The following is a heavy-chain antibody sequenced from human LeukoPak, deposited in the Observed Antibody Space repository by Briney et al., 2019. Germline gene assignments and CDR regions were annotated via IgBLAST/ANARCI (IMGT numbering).Heavy chain of an antibody. Sequence: ASVKVSCKASGYTFTSYYMHWVRQAPGQGLEWMGWISAYNGNTNYAQKLQGRVTMTTDTSTSTAYMELRSLRSDDTAVYYCARTYYYDSSDNYWGQGTLVTVSS. V-gene: IGHV1-18*04. J-gene: IGHJ4*02. CDR2: ISAYNGNT. CDR1: GYTFTSYY. D-gene: IGHD3-22*01. CDR3: ARTYYYDSSDNY.